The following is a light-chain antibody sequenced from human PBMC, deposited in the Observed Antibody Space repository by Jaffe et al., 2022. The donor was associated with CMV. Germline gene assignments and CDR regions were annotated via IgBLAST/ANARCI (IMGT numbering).Light chain of an antibody. CDR1: GSDIGTYDL. J-gene: IGLJ3*02. Sequence: QSALTQPASMSGSPGQSITISCTGTGSDIGTYDLVSWYQQSPGKAPKLMIYEVTERPPGVSNRFSGSKSGYTASLTISGLQTEDEADYYCCSYGGLPLGWVFGGGTRLTVL. CDR2: EVT. V-gene: IGLV2-23*02. CDR3: CSYGGLPLGWV.